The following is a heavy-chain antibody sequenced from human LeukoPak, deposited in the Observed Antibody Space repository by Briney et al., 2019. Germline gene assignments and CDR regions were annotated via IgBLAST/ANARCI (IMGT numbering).Heavy chain of an antibody. CDR1: GGSLSSSNW. CDR2: IYHSGST. Sequence: PSGTLSLTCAVSGGSLSSSNWWSWVRQPPGKGLEWIGEIYHSGSTNYNPSLKSRVTISVDKSKNQFSLKLSSVTAADTAVYYCARDGWNDVINGMDVWGQGTTVTVSS. CDR3: ARDGWNDVINGMDV. J-gene: IGHJ6*02. V-gene: IGHV4-4*02. D-gene: IGHD1-1*01.